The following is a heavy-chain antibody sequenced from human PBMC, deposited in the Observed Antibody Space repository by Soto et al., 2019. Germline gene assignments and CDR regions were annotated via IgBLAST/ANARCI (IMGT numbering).Heavy chain of an antibody. V-gene: IGHV3-30*18. CDR2: ISYDGGNK. J-gene: IGHJ4*02. Sequence: GGSLRLSCAASGFTFSSYGMHWVRQAPGKGLEWVAVISYDGGNKYYADSVKGRFTISRDNSKNTLYLQMNSLRAEDTAVYYCAKVKNYYDSSGIFPSYFDYWGQGTLVTVSS. CDR1: GFTFSSYG. CDR3: AKVKNYYDSSGIFPSYFDY. D-gene: IGHD3-22*01.